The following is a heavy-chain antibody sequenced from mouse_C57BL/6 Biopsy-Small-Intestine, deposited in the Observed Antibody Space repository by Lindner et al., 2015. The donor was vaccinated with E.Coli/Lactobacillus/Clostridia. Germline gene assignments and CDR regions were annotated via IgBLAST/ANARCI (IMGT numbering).Heavy chain of an antibody. CDR3: ARHYGYGRYYFDY. Sequence: VQLQESGGGLVKPGGSLKLSCAASGFTFSDYGMHWVRQAPEKGLEWVAYISSGSSTIYYADTVKGRFTISRDNAKNTLFLQMTSLRSEDTAMYYCARHYGYGRYYFDYWGQGTTLTVSS. J-gene: IGHJ2*01. CDR2: ISSGSSTI. CDR1: GFTFSDYG. D-gene: IGHD2-2*01. V-gene: IGHV5-17*01.